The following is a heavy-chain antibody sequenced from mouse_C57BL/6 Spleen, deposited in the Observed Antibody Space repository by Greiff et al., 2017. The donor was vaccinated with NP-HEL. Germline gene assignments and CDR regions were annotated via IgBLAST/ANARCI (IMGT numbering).Heavy chain of an antibody. D-gene: IGHD1-3*01. V-gene: IGHV1-42*01. CDR1: GYSFTGYY. Sequence: VQLQQSGPELVKPGASVKISCKASGYSFTGYYMNWVKQSPEKSLEWIGEINPSTGGTTYNQKFKAKATLTVDKSSSTAYMQLKSLTSEDSAVYYCARKRKVQAWFAYWGQGTLVTVSA. J-gene: IGHJ3*01. CDR2: INPSTGGT. CDR3: ARKRKVQAWFAY.